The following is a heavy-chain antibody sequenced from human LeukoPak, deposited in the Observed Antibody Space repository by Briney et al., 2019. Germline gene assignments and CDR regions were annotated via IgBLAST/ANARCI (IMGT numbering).Heavy chain of an antibody. CDR1: GGSISSYY. D-gene: IGHD2-2*01. V-gene: IGHV4-59*01. J-gene: IGHJ4*02. CDR2: IYYSGST. Sequence: PSETLSLTCTVSGGSISSYYWSWIRQPPGKGLEWIGYIYYSGSTNYNPSLKSRVTISVDTSKNQFSLKRSSVTAADTAVYYCARIYCSSTSCYGRGLGYFDYWGQGTLVTVSS. CDR3: ARIYCSSTSCYGRGLGYFDY.